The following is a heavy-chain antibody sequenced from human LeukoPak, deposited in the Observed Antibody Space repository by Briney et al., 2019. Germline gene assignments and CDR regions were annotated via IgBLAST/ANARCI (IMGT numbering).Heavy chain of an antibody. V-gene: IGHV1-3*03. D-gene: IGHD3-3*02. CDR1: GYTFTGYY. Sequence: ASVKVSCKASGYTFTGYYMHWVRQAPGQRLEWMGWINAGNGNTKYSQEFQGGVTITRDTSASTAYMELSSLRSEDMAVYYCARGGPLPPPFLEWLGGSDEYFQHWGQGTLVTVSS. J-gene: IGHJ1*01. CDR3: ARGGPLPPPFLEWLGGSDEYFQH. CDR2: INAGNGNT.